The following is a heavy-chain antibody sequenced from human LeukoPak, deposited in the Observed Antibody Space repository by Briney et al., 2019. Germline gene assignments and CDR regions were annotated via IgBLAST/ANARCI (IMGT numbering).Heavy chain of an antibody. J-gene: IGHJ6*03. D-gene: IGHD1-26*01. V-gene: IGHV4-34*01. CDR1: GGTFSGYY. CDR2: SNDSGGT. CDR3: ARLSVIVGAALEYYYYYMDV. Sequence: PSETLSLTCAVYGGTFSGYYWSWIRQPPGKRLEWVWESNDSGGTNYNPSLKSRATISADKSKNQVSLKLTSVTAADTAVYYCARLSVIVGAALEYYYYYMDVWGQGTTVTVSS.